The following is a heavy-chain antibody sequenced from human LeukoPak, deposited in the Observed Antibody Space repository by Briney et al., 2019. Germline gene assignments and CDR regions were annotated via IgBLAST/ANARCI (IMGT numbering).Heavy chain of an antibody. V-gene: IGHV3-48*04. CDR3: ARSVAGHFDY. CDR1: GFTFNIFG. Sequence: GGSLRLSCAGSGFTFNIFGMNWVRQAPGKGLEWVSYISSDANTIYYADSVKGRFTISRDNAKNSLYLHMDSLRVEDAAVYYCARSVAGHFDYWGQGTPVTVST. J-gene: IGHJ4*02. D-gene: IGHD6-19*01. CDR2: ISSDANTI.